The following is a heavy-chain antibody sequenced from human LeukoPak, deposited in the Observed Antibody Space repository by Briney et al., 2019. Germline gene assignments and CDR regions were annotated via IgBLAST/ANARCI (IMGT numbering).Heavy chain of an antibody. CDR3: ARESSMTTQPPGAFDI. J-gene: IGHJ3*02. CDR2: ISYHGST. V-gene: IGHV4-59*12. D-gene: IGHD4-17*01. Sequence: SETLSLTCTVSGGSINPYYWSWIRQPPGKGLEWIGYISYHGSTKYHPSLESLVSMSVDTSKNQFSMKLSSVTAADTAVYYCARESSMTTQPPGAFDIWGQGTMVTVSS. CDR1: GGSINPYY.